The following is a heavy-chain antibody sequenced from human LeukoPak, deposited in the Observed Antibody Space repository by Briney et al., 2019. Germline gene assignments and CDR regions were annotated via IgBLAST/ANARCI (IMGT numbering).Heavy chain of an antibody. V-gene: IGHV4-39*07. D-gene: IGHD4/OR15-4a*01. CDR2: IYYSGST. CDR1: GDSISSSSSY. CDR3: AREAPMVGDGFDY. Sequence: SETLSLTCTVSGDSISSSSSYWGWIRQPPGKGLEWIGSIYYSGSTYYNTSLKSRVTISVDTSKNQFSLKLSSVTAADTAVYYCAREAPMVGDGFDYWGQGTLVTVSS. J-gene: IGHJ4*02.